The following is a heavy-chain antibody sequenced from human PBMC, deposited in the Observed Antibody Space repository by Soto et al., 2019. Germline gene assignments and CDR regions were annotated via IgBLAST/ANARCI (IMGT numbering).Heavy chain of an antibody. V-gene: IGHV4-34*01. CDR2: INHSGST. CDR1: GGSFSGYY. Sequence: SETLSLTCAVYGGSFSGYYWSWIRQPPGKGLEWIGEINHSGSTNYNPSLKSRVTISVDTSKNQFSLKLSSVTAADTAVYYCARAIAAAGTEPYYDYYGMDVWGNVTTVTISS. J-gene: IGHJ6*04. D-gene: IGHD6-13*01. CDR3: ARAIAAAGTEPYYDYYGMDV.